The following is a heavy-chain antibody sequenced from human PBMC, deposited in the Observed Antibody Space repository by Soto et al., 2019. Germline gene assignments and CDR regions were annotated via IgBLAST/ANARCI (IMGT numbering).Heavy chain of an antibody. D-gene: IGHD4-17*01. V-gene: IGHV4-59*01. J-gene: IGHJ6*02. CDR1: GGSISIYY. CDR2: IYYSGST. Sequence: LSLTCTVSGGSISIYYWSWIRQPPGKGLEWIGYIYYSGSTNYNPSLKSRVTISVDTSKNQFSLKLSSVTAADTAVYYCARGRGTVTYYYYYGMDVWGQGTTVTVSS. CDR3: ARGRGTVTYYYYYGMDV.